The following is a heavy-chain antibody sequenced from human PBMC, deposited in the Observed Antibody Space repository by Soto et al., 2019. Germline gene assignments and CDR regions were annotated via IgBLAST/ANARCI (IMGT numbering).Heavy chain of an antibody. CDR2: MSYDGNDK. CDR3: ARDSRPNGYSSDYFDY. V-gene: IGHV3-30-3*01. J-gene: IGHJ4*02. Sequence: QVQLVESGGGVVQPGGSLRLSCTASVFTFKEYAMHWVRQAPGKGLEWVAVMSYDGNDKSYADSVKGRFTISRENSKNTLYLQMNSLRPEDTGMFYCARDSRPNGYSSDYFDYWGQATLVTVSS. D-gene: IGHD5-18*01. CDR1: VFTFKEYA.